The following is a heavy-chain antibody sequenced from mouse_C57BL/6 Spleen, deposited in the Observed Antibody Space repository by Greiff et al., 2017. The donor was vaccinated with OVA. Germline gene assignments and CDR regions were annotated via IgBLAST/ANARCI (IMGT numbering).Heavy chain of an antibody. J-gene: IGHJ2*01. V-gene: IGHV5-17*01. CDR3: ARYYGYYFDY. D-gene: IGHD1-1*01. Sequence: EVMLVESGGGLVKPGGSLKLSCAASGFTFSDYGMHWVRQAPEKGLEWVAYISSGSSTIYYADTVKGRFTISRDNAKNTLFLQMTSLRSEDTAMYYCARYYGYYFDYWGQGTTLTVSS. CDR2: ISSGSSTI. CDR1: GFTFSDYG.